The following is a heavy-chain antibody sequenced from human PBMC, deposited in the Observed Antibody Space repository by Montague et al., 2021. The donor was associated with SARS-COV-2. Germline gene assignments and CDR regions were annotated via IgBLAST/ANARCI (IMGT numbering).Heavy chain of an antibody. V-gene: IGHV4-59*01. J-gene: IGHJ3*02. Sequence: SETLSLTCSVSGDSIITYYWSWIRQPPGKGLEWIGYIYYTGYTNYNPSLKSRVTISVDTSKNQFSLRLSSVTAADTAVYFCARGGATYYYDTSSYVNGFDTWGQGTMVTVSS. CDR1: GDSIITYY. CDR2: IYYTGYT. CDR3: ARGGATYYYDTSSYVNGFDT. D-gene: IGHD3-22*01.